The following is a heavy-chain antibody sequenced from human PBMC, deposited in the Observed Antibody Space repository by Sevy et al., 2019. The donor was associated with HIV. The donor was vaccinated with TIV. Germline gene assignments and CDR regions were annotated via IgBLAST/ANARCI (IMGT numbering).Heavy chain of an antibody. CDR3: ARDMTCGGDCYYFDN. V-gene: IGHV1-69*13. J-gene: IGHJ4*02. CDR1: GDTFRKYV. Sequence: ASVKVSGKASGDTFRKYVISWVRQAPGQGLEWMGGIIPVYGTTNYAQKFQARVTFTADASTRTVYMELSRLRSEDTAVYYCARDMTCGGDCYYFDNWGQGTLVTVSS. CDR2: IIPVYGTT. D-gene: IGHD2-21*02.